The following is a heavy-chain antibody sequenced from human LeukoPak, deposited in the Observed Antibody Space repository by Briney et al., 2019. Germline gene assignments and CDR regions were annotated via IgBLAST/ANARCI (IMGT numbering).Heavy chain of an antibody. CDR1: GFTYSSNW. V-gene: IGHV3-74*01. D-gene: IGHD3-16*01. CDR2: VSGDGSIT. CDR3: AGQNYGNPDY. Sequence: PGRSLRLSCAASGFTYSSNWMHWVRQAPGKGLVWVSRVSGDGSITYYADSVKGRFTMSRDNAKNTLYLQINSLRVEDTAVYYCAGQNYGNPDYWGQGTLVTVSS. J-gene: IGHJ4*02.